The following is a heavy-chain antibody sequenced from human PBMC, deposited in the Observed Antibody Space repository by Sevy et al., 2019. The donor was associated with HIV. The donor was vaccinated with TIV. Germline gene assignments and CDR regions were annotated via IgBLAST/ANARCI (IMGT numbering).Heavy chain of an antibody. CDR3: ARRDATIAVAGKGGHFDY. CDR1: GGSFSGYY. J-gene: IGHJ4*02. CDR2: INHSGST. D-gene: IGHD6-19*01. V-gene: IGHV4-34*01. Sequence: SETLSLTCAVYGGSFSGYYWSWIRKPPGKGLEWIGEINHSGSTNYNPSLKSRVTISVDTSKNQFSLKLSSVTAADTAVSYCARRDATIAVAGKGGHFDYWGQGTLVTVSS.